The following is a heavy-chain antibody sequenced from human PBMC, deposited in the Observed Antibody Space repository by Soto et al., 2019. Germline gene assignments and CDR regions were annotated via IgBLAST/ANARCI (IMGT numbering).Heavy chain of an antibody. CDR3: AGYCSSTSCYVDAFDI. V-gene: IGHV4-31*03. CDR2: FYYSGST. J-gene: IGHJ3*02. D-gene: IGHD2-2*01. Sequence: QVQLQESGPGLVKPSQTLSLTCTVSGGSISSGGYYWSWIRQHPGKGLEWIGYFYYSGSTYYNPSLKSRVTISVDTSKNQFSLKLSSVTAADTAVYYCAGYCSSTSCYVDAFDIWGQGTMVTVSS. CDR1: GGSISSGGYY.